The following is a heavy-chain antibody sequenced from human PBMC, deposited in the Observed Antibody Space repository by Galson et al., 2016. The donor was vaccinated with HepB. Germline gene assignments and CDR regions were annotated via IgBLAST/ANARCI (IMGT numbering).Heavy chain of an antibody. CDR2: ISGYNGNT. CDR1: GYTFTSYG. CDR3: AKGRTAAPGHRAIFDY. Sequence: SVKVSCKASGYTFTSYGISWVRQAPGQGLEWMGWISGYNGNTNYAQKLQGRVTMTTDTSTITAYMELRSLRADDTAIYYCAKGRTAAPGHRAIFDYWGQGTLVTVSS. J-gene: IGHJ4*02. D-gene: IGHD2-2*01. V-gene: IGHV1-18*04.